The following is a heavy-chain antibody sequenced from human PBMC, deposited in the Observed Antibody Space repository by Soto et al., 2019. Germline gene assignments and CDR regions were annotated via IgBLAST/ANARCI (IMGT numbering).Heavy chain of an antibody. CDR1: GYTFTSYG. CDR3: ARDLLKPYGSGRRPSYMDV. D-gene: IGHD3-10*01. V-gene: IGHV1-18*01. CDR2: ISAYNGNT. J-gene: IGHJ6*03. Sequence: GASVKVSCKASGYTFTSYGISWVRQAPGQGLERMGWISAYNGNTNYAQKLQGRVTMTTDTSTSTAYMELRSLRSDDTAVYYCARDLLKPYGSGRRPSYMDVWGKGTTVTVSS.